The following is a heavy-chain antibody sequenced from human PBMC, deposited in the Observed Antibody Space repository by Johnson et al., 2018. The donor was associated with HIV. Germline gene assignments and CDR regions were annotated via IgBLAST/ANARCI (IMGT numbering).Heavy chain of an antibody. J-gene: IGHJ3*02. D-gene: IGHD6-19*01. CDR1: GFTFDDYT. V-gene: IGHV3-30*04. CDR2: ISYDGSNK. Sequence: QVQLVESGGGVVQPGRSLRLSCAASGFTFDDYTMHWVRQAPGKGLEWVAVISYDGSNKYYADSVKGRFTISRDNSKNTLYLQMNSLRAEDTAVYYCAREPPPEVISGTYGAFDIWGQGTMVTVSS. CDR3: AREPPPEVISGTYGAFDI.